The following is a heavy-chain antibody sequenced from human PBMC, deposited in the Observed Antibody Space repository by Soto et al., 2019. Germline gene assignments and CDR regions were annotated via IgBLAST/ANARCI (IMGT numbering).Heavy chain of an antibody. CDR3: AKDHLETTVTTPSY. CDR2: ISYDGNNK. CDR1: GFTFSSYG. D-gene: IGHD4-17*01. J-gene: IGHJ4*02. V-gene: IGHV3-30*18. Sequence: QVQLVESGGGVVQPGRSLRLSCAASGFTFSSYGMHWVRQAPGKGLEWVAVISYDGNNKYYADSVKGRFTISRDNFKNTLDLQMDSLRAEDTAMYYCAKDHLETTVTTPSYWGQGTLVTVSS.